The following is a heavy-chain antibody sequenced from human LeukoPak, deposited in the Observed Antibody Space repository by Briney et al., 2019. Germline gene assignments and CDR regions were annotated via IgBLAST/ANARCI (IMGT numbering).Heavy chain of an antibody. V-gene: IGHV1-24*01. CDR1: GYTLTELS. J-gene: IGHJ4*02. Sequence: GASVKVCCKVSGYTLTELSLHWVRQAPGKGLEWMGGLDPEDGEMIYSQKFQGRVTMTEDTSTDIAYMEMSSLRSEDTAVYYCATGRTKWDLLNYWGQGTLVTVSS. D-gene: IGHD1-26*01. CDR3: ATGRTKWDLLNY. CDR2: LDPEDGEM.